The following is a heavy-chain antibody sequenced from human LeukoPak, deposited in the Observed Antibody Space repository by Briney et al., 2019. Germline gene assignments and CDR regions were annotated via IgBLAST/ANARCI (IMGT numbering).Heavy chain of an antibody. CDR2: IIPIFGTA. D-gene: IGHD6-19*01. CDR3: AREGRIAVAGTFDY. Sequence: SVKVSCKASGGTFSSYAISWVRQAPGQGLEWIGRIIPIFGTANYAQKFKGRVTITTDESTSTAYMELSSLRSEDTAVYYCAREGRIAVAGTFDYWGQGTLVTVSS. V-gene: IGHV1-69*05. CDR1: GGTFSSYA. J-gene: IGHJ4*02.